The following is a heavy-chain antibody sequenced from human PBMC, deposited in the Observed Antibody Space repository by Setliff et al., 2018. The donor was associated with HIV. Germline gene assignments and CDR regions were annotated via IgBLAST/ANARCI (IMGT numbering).Heavy chain of an antibody. Sequence: GSLRLSCAASGFTFSSYSMNWVRQAPGKGLEWVSFISGNSGAVTYADSVKGRFAISRTNAKNSLSLQMKSLRAEDTAVYYCVTVGDYDSSGYYRYWGQGTLVTVSS. V-gene: IGHV3-48*04. CDR1: GFTFSSYS. CDR3: VTVGDYDSSGYYRY. J-gene: IGHJ4*02. D-gene: IGHD3-22*01. CDR2: ISGNSGAV.